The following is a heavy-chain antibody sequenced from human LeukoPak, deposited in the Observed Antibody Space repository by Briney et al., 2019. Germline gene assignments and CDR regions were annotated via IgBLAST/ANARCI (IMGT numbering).Heavy chain of an antibody. Sequence: SETLSLTCAVSGYGISSDYYWGWIRQSPGKGLEWMGSIYHSGSTYYNPSLKNRVTISVDTSKSQLSLELISVTAADTAVYYCARIITMIRGERSGYFASWGQGTLVTVSS. CDR3: ARIITMIRGERSGYFAS. V-gene: IGHV4-38-2*01. CDR1: GYGISSDYY. D-gene: IGHD3-10*01. J-gene: IGHJ4*02. CDR2: IYHSGST.